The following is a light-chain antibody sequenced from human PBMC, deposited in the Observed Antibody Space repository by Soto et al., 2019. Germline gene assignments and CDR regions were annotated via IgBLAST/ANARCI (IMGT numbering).Light chain of an antibody. V-gene: IGKV3-20*01. CDR1: QSVRDNY. CDR2: DTS. Sequence: EIVLTQSPGTVSLSPWERATLSCRASQSVRDNYLAWYQQKPGQAPSLLIFDTSRRATGIPDRFTGSGSGTDFALTISRVEPQDIAVYYCQQYSSSPGTFGRGTKVDIK. CDR3: QQYSSSPGT. J-gene: IGKJ4*02.